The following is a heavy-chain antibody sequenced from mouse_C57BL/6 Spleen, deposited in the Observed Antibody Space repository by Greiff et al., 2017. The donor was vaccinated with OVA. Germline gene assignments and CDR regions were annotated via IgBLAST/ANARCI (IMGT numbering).Heavy chain of an antibody. CDR3: ARWRYYGSSHDY. J-gene: IGHJ2*01. CDR1: GYTFTSYW. Sequence: QVQLQQPGAELVKPGASVKLSCKASGYTFTSYWMHWVKQRPGQGLEWIGMIHPNSGSTNYNEKFKSKATLTVDKSSSTAYMQLSSLTSEDSAVYYCARWRYYGSSHDYWGQGTTLTVSS. CDR2: IHPNSGST. V-gene: IGHV1-64*01. D-gene: IGHD1-1*01.